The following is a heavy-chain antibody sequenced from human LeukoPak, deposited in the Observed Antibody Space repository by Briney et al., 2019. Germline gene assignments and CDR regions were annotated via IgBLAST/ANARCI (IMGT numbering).Heavy chain of an antibody. CDR1: GFTFSSYS. V-gene: IGHV3-48*01. J-gene: IGHJ5*02. CDR3: AREGSSSWYWSWFDP. CDR2: ISSSSSTI. D-gene: IGHD6-13*01. Sequence: GGSLRLSCAASGFTFSSYSMNWFRQAPGKGLEWVSSISSSSSTIYYADSVKGRFTISRDNAKNSLYLQMNSLRAEDTAVYYCAREGSSSWYWSWFDPWGQGTLVTVSS.